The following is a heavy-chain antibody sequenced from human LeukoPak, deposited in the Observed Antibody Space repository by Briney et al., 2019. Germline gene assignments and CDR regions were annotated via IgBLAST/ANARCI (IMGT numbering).Heavy chain of an antibody. D-gene: IGHD6-19*01. Sequence: PGGSLRLSCAASGFTFSSYAMSWVRQAPGKGLEWVSAISGSGGSTYYADSVKGRFTISRDNSKNTLYLQMNSLRAEDTAVYYCAGGYSSGWYSYYYYGMDVWGQGTTVTVSS. CDR1: GFTFSSYA. CDR2: ISGSGGST. V-gene: IGHV3-23*01. CDR3: AGGYSSGWYSYYYYGMDV. J-gene: IGHJ6*02.